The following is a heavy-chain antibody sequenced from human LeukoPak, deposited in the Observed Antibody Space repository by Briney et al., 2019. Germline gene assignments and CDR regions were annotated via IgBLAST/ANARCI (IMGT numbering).Heavy chain of an antibody. CDR2: ISSSSSYI. CDR3: ARSVSLEWLLTYYYYMDV. V-gene: IGHV3-21*01. Sequence: GGSLRLSCAASGFTFSSYSMNWVRQAPGKGLEWVSSISSSSSYIYYADSVKGRFTISRDNAKNSLYLQMNSLRAEDTAVYYCARSVSLEWLLTYYYYMDVWGKGTTVTVSS. J-gene: IGHJ6*03. D-gene: IGHD3-3*01. CDR1: GFTFSSYS.